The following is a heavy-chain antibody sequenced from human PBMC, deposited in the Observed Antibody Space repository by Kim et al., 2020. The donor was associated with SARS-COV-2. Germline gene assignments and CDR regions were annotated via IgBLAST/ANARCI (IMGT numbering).Heavy chain of an antibody. CDR2: INHSGST. V-gene: IGHV4-34*01. D-gene: IGHD6-19*01. Sequence: SQTLSLTCAVYGGSFSGYYWSWIRQPPGKGLEWIGEINHSGSTNYNPSLKSRVTISVDTSKNQFSLKLSSVTAADTAVYYCARGDGVAGTRGVGYYYYYGMDVWGQGTTVTVSS. CDR1: GGSFSGYY. J-gene: IGHJ6*02. CDR3: ARGDGVAGTRGVGYYYYYGMDV.